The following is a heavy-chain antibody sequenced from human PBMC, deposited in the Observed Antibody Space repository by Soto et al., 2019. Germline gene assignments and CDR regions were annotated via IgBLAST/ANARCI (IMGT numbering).Heavy chain of an antibody. CDR2: VSTGDSPI. V-gene: IGHV3-48*01. Sequence: VGSLRLSCAASGFTFSNYAMNWVRQAPGKGLEWVSYVSTGDSPIYYADSVKGRFTISRDNAKKSLYLQMISLRAEDTAVYYCATVCRFCSGSNSLYWGRGTLVTVSS. CDR1: GFTFSNYA. CDR3: ATVCRFCSGSNSLY. J-gene: IGHJ4*02. D-gene: IGHD2-15*01.